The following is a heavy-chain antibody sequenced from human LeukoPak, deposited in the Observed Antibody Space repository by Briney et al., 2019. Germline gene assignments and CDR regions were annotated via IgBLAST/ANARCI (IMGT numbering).Heavy chain of an antibody. Sequence: SETLSLTCAVYGGSFSGYYWSWIRQPPGKGLEWIGEINHSGSTNYNPSLKSRVTISVDTSTNQFSLKLSSVTAADTAVYYCARGDCVWGSYRHPYYFDYWGQGTLVTVSS. D-gene: IGHD3-16*02. J-gene: IGHJ4*02. CDR2: INHSGST. CDR3: ARGDCVWGSYRHPYYFDY. CDR1: GGSFSGYY. V-gene: IGHV4-34*01.